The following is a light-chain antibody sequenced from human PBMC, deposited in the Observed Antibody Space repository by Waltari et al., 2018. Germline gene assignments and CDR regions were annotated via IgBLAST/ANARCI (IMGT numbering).Light chain of an antibody. J-gene: IGKJ4*01. CDR1: QVISSY. CDR3: LQHFCYPLT. V-gene: IGKV1-17*02. CDR2: AAN. Sequence: DIQKTQSPAPPSASGGDIVTITYRASQVISSYLNWIQQQPGKAPKRHIYAANTLQSGVPSRFSGSGSGTEFTLTSSNVQPEDFAAYSCLQHFCYPLTFGGGTKVEI.